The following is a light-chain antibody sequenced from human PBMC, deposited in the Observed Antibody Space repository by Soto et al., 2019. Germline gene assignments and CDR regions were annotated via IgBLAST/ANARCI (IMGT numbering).Light chain of an antibody. CDR3: AAWDDSLNGWV. J-gene: IGLJ3*02. CDR2: SNN. CDR1: SSNIGSNT. Sequence: QSVRTQPPSASGTPGQRVTISCSGSSSNIGSNTVNWYQQLPGTAPKVLIYSNNQRPSGVPDRFSGSKSGTSASLAISGLQSEDEADYYCAAWDDSLNGWVFGGGTQLTVL. V-gene: IGLV1-44*01.